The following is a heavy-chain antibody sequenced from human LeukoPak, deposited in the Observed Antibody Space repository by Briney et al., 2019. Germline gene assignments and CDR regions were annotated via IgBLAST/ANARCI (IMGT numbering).Heavy chain of an antibody. CDR1: GGSFSGYY. Sequence: SETLSLTCAVYGGSFSGYYWSWIRQPPGKGLEWIGEINHSGSTNYNPSLKSRVTISVDTSKNQFSLKLSSVTAADTAVYYCARGVLEWLLSYYYYYYMDVWGKGTTVTISS. D-gene: IGHD3-3*01. V-gene: IGHV4-34*01. CDR3: ARGVLEWLLSYYYYYYMDV. J-gene: IGHJ6*03. CDR2: INHSGST.